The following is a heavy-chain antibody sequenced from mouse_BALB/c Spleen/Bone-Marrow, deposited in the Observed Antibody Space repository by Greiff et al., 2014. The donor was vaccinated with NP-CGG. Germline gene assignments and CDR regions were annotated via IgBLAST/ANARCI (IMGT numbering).Heavy chain of an antibody. CDR2: INPYNDGT. J-gene: IGHJ4*01. V-gene: IGHV1-14*01. CDR3: ARPGGSYVLYAMDY. CDR1: GYTFTSYV. Sequence: VQLQQPGPELVKPGASVKMSCKASGYTFTSYVMHWVKQKPGQGLEWIGYINPYNDGTKYNEKFKGKATLTSDKSSSTAYMELSSLTSEDSAVYYCARPGGSYVLYAMDYWGQGTSVTVSS. D-gene: IGHD1-1*02.